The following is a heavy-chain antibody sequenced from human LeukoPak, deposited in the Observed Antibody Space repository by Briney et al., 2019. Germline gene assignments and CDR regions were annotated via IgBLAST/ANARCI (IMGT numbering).Heavy chain of an antibody. V-gene: IGHV3-20*04. D-gene: IGHD3-3*01. Sequence: GGSLRLSCAASGFTFSSYSMNWVRQVPGKGLEWVSGISRDGGRTGYADSVQGRFTISRDNSRNSLHLQMNSLRVEDTAFYYCVKDSNYDFWSGYYKGFDNWGQGTLVTVPS. CDR2: ISRDGGRT. CDR1: GFTFSSYS. CDR3: VKDSNYDFWSGYYKGFDN. J-gene: IGHJ4*02.